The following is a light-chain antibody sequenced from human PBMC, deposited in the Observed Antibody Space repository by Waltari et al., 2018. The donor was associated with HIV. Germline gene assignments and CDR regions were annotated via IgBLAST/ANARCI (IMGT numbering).Light chain of an antibody. J-gene: IGKJ2*01. V-gene: IGKV3-20*01. CDR3: QYHDGSSFT. CDR1: QSVSATS. Sequence: IVLTQSPGSLSLSPGETVTLSCRANQSVSATSLAWYSQKNGRAPRLLIYAASIRAAGIADRFRGSGSGTDFTFSVSRLEPEDFAVYYFQYHDGSSFTFGQGTKLEIK. CDR2: AAS.